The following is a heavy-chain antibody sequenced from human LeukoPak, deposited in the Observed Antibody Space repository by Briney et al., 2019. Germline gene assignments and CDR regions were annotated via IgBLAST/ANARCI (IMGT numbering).Heavy chain of an antibody. V-gene: IGHV3-23*01. J-gene: IGHJ4*02. CDR1: GFTFSSDA. D-gene: IGHD3-10*01. Sequence: GGSLRLSCAASGFTFSSDAMSCVRQAPGKGLEWVSAISGSGGSTYYADSVKGRFTISRDNSKNTLYLQMNSLRAEDTAVYYCAKLPRGSGSYYAFYYWGQGTLVTVSS. CDR2: ISGSGGST. CDR3: AKLPRGSGSYYAFYY.